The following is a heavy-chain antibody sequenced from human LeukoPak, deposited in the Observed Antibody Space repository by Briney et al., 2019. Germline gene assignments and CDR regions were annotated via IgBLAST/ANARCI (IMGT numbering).Heavy chain of an antibody. CDR2: ISSSGSTI. D-gene: IGHD3-10*01. V-gene: IGHV3-11*04. J-gene: IGHJ4*02. CDR3: ARVGPGPVYYFDY. CDR1: GFTFSDYY. Sequence: GGSLRLSRAASGFTFSDYYMSWILQAPGKGLEWVSYISSSGSTIYYADSVKGRFTISRDNAKNSLYLQMNGLRAEDTAVYYCARVGPGPVYYFDYWGQGTLVTVSS.